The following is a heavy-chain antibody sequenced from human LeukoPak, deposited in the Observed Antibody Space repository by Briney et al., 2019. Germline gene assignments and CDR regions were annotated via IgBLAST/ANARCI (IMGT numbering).Heavy chain of an antibody. V-gene: IGHV7-4-1*02. CDR2: ISTNTGNP. CDR1: GYTFTTYA. J-gene: IGHJ6*03. Sequence: ASVKVSCKASGYTFTTYAMNWVRQAPGQGLEWMGWISTNTGNPTYAQGFTGRFVFSLDTSVSTAYLQISSLKAEDTAVYYCARGMYYYGSGSYYNEADYYYYMDVWGKGTTVTVSS. CDR3: ARGMYYYGSGSYYNEADYYYYMDV. D-gene: IGHD3-10*01.